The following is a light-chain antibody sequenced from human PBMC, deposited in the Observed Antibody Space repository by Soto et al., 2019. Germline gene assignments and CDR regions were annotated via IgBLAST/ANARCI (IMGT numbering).Light chain of an antibody. CDR1: QSVSSSY. CDR2: GAS. Sequence: EIVLTQSPGTLSLSPGERATLSCRASQSVSSSYLAWYQQKPGQAPRLLIYGASSRATGIPDRFSGSGSGTDFTLTISSLQSEDFAVYYCQQSYNWPWTFGQGTKGDIK. V-gene: IGKV3-20*01. J-gene: IGKJ1*01. CDR3: QQSYNWPWT.